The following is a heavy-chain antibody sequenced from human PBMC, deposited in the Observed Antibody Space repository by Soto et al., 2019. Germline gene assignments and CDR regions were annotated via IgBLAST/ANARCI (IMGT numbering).Heavy chain of an antibody. CDR2: INPNSGGT. V-gene: IGHV1-2*02. CDR3: ARDVTRTQSCTFVVCYYPSYNMDV. CDR1: GYTFTDYY. J-gene: IGHJ6*03. Sequence: ASVKVSCKASGYTFTDYYVHWVRQAPGQGLEWMGWINPNSGGTKTAQKFQGRVTVTRDTSISTAYMDLSRLRSDDTAVYYCARDVTRTQSCTFVVCYYPSYNMDV. D-gene: IGHD2-8*01.